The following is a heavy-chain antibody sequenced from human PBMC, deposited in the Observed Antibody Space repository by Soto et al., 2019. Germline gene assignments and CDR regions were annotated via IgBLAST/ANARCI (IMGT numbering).Heavy chain of an antibody. CDR2: INPSGGST. J-gene: IGHJ4*02. Sequence: GASVKVSCKASGYTFTSYYMHWVRQAPGQGLEWMGIINPSGGSTSYAQKFQGRVTMTRDTSTSTVYMELSSLRSEDTAVYYCARRPHSSSGVRGPFDYWGQGTLVTVSS. CDR1: GYTFTSYY. CDR3: ARRPHSSSGVRGPFDY. D-gene: IGHD6-6*01. V-gene: IGHV1-46*03.